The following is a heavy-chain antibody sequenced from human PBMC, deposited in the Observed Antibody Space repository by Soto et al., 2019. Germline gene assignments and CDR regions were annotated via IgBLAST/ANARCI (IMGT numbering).Heavy chain of an antibody. D-gene: IGHD3-10*01. CDR2: IIPILGIA. CDR3: ASASMVRENYYYYYGMDV. J-gene: IGHJ6*02. Sequence: QVQLVQSGAEVKKPGSSVKVSCKASGGTFSSYTISWVRQAPGQGLEWMGRIIPILGIANYAQKFQGRVTITADKSTSTSYMELSSLRVEDTAVYYCASASMVRENYYYYYGMDVWGQGTTVTVSS. V-gene: IGHV1-69*02. CDR1: GGTFSSYT.